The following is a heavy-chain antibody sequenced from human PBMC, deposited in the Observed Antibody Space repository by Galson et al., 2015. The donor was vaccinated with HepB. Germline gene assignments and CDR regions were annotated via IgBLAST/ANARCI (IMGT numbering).Heavy chain of an antibody. CDR2: TYSGGKT. D-gene: IGHD6-19*01. V-gene: IGHV3-66*01. CDR3: AREGRSAWLEY. J-gene: IGHJ4*02. CDR1: GFTVSTNY. Sequence: SLRLSCAASGFTVSTNYMSWVRQAPGKGLEWVSVTYSGGKTYYADSVKSRFTISRDSAKDTLVLQLNRLRVDDTAVYYCAREGRSAWLEYWGQGTLVTVSP.